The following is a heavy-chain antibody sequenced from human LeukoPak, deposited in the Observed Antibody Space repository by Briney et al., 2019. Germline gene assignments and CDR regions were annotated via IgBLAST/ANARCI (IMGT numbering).Heavy chain of an antibody. CDR1: GFTFS. Sequence: GGSLRLSCAASGFTFSMSWVRQAPGKGLDWVASINQDGSAEYYVDSVRGRFTISRDNAKNSLYLQVNSLRVDDTAVYYCVRLFGGVTTFDYWGQGTLVTVSS. V-gene: IGHV3-7*01. J-gene: IGHJ4*02. CDR2: INQDGSAE. CDR3: VRLFGGVTTFDY. D-gene: IGHD4-17*01.